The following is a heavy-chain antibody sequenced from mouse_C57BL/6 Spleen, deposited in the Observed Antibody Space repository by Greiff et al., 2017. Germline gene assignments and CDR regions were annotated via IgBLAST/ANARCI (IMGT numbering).Heavy chain of an antibody. J-gene: IGHJ2*01. V-gene: IGHV1-82*01. CDR2: IYPGDGDT. Sequence: VQLQQSGPELVKPGASVKISCKASGYAFSSYWMHWVKQRPGKGLEWIGRIYPGDGDTNYNGKFKGKATLTADKSSSTAYMQRSSLTSEDAEVYFCARAFCGSGDYWGQGTTLTVSS. CDR1: GYAFSSYW. D-gene: IGHD1-1*01. CDR3: ARAFCGSGDY.